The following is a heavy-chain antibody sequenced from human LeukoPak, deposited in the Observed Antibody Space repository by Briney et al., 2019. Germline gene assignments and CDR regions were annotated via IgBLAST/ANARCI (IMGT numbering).Heavy chain of an antibody. V-gene: IGHV4-61*05. J-gene: IGHJ6*02. CDR1: GGSISSSSYY. Sequence: SETLSLTCTVSGGSISSSSYYWSWIRQPPGKGLEWIGYIYYSGSTNYNPSLKSRVTISVDTSKNQFSLKLSSVTAADTAVYYCARLMGRDGYYYGMDVWGQGTTVTVSS. CDR3: ARLMGRDGYYYGMDV. D-gene: IGHD5-24*01. CDR2: IYYSGST.